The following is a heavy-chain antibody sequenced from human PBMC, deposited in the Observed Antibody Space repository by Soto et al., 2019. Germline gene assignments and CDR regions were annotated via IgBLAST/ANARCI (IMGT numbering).Heavy chain of an antibody. CDR3: VRGGGGGLFDP. CDR1: GFTFSDHY. J-gene: IGHJ5*02. CDR2: ISPGSRYP. Sequence: PGGSLRLSCAASGFTFSDHYMSWIRQAPGKGLEWLSYISPGSRYPAYADSVKGRFTISRDNAKRSLYLQMMSLTAEDTAIYYCVRGGGGGLFDPWGQGTMVTVSS. V-gene: IGHV3-11*06. D-gene: IGHD2-15*01.